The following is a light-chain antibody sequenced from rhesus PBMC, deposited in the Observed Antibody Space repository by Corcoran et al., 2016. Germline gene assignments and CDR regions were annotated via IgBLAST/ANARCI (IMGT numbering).Light chain of an antibody. Sequence: ETVVTQSPATLSLSPGERDTLSCRASQSVGSYLAWYQQKPGQAPRLLIYGASRRATGIPDRFSGSGCVTDLTLTISSLEPEDVGVYYCQQSSNLWTFGQGTKVEIK. CDR3: QQSSNLWT. V-gene: IGKV3-24*04. J-gene: IGKJ1*01. CDR1: QSVGSY. CDR2: GAS.